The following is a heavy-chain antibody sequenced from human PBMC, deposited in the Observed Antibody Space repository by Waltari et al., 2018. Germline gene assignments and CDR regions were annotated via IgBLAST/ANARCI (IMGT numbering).Heavy chain of an antibody. CDR2: IYYNGNT. CDR3: AREIYGGNSRPYDY. V-gene: IGHV4-59*01. CDR1: GGSITGYY. Sequence: VQLQESGPGLVKPSETLSLTCTVSGGSITGYYWSWIRQPPGKGLEWIGHIYYNGNTDYNPSLKSRVTISVDTSKNQFSLKLSSVTAADTAVYYCAREIYGGNSRPYDYWGQGTLVTVSS. D-gene: IGHD4-17*01. J-gene: IGHJ4*02.